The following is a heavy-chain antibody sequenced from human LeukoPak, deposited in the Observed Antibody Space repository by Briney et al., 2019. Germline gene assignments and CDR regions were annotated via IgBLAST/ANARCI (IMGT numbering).Heavy chain of an antibody. Sequence: GGSLRLSCAASGFTFSSYWMSWVRQAPGKGLEWVANIKQDGSEKYYVDSVKGRFTISRDNAKNSLYLQMNSLRAEDTALYYCARDVAHDCSGYYYADAFDIWGQGTMVTVSS. D-gene: IGHD3-22*01. V-gene: IGHV3-7*03. CDR2: IKQDGSEK. CDR1: GFTFSSYW. J-gene: IGHJ3*02. CDR3: ARDVAHDCSGYYYADAFDI.